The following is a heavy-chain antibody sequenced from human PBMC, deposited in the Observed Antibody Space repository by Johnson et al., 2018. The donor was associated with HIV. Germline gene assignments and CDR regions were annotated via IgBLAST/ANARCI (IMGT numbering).Heavy chain of an antibody. CDR1: GFTFDDYG. Sequence: VQLVESGGGVVRHGGSLRLSCAASGFTFDDYGMSWVRQAPGKGLELVSGINWNGGSTGYADSVKGRFTISRDSAKNSLYLQMNSLRAEDTALYYCARGVSSGYYSNAFDVWGQGTMATVSS. CDR2: INWNGGST. D-gene: IGHD3-22*01. V-gene: IGHV3-20*04. CDR3: ARGVSSGYYSNAFDV. J-gene: IGHJ3*01.